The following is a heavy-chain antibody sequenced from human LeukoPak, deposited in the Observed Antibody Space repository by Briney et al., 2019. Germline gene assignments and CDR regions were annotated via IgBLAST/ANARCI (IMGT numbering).Heavy chain of an antibody. J-gene: IGHJ5*02. Sequence: GGSLRLSCAASGFTFSSYAMSWVRQAPGKGLEWVSSISGSGGTTYYADSVKGRFTISRDNSKNMLYLQMNSLRADDTAVYYCAKEPIAVAGNNLFDPWGQGTLVTVSS. CDR3: AKEPIAVAGNNLFDP. CDR2: ISGSGGTT. D-gene: IGHD6-19*01. CDR1: GFTFSSYA. V-gene: IGHV3-23*01.